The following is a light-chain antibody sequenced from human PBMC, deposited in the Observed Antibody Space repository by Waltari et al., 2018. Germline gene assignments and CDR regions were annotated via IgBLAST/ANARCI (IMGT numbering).Light chain of an antibody. CDR3: QAWDSNTYVV. V-gene: IGLV3-1*01. CDR2: HDS. J-gene: IGLJ2*01. CDR1: NLGDKY. Sequence: SYELTQPPSVSVSPGQTASITCSGDNLGDKYGSWYQQRPGQSPILIIHHDSKRPSGIPERFSGSNSGNTATLTISGTQALDEAVYYCQAWDSNTYVVFGGGTKLAVL.